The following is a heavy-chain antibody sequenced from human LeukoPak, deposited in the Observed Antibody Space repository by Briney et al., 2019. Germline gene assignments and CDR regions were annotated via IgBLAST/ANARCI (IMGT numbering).Heavy chain of an antibody. J-gene: IGHJ4*02. D-gene: IGHD5-18*01. Sequence: GESLKISCKGSGYSFTSYWISWVRQMPGKGLEWMGRIDPSGSYTSYSPSFQGHVTISADKSISTAYLQWSSLKASDTAMYYCARYEYSYGYRSGSYFDYWGQGTLVTVSS. CDR2: IDPSGSYT. CDR1: GYSFTSYW. V-gene: IGHV5-10-1*01. CDR3: ARYEYSYGYRSGSYFDY.